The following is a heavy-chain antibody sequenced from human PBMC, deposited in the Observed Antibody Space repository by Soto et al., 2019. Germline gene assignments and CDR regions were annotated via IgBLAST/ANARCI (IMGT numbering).Heavy chain of an antibody. J-gene: IGHJ4*02. Sequence: QVQLVQSGAEVKKPGASVKVSCKASGYTFTSYGISWVRQAPGQGLEWMGWISAYNGNTNYAQKLQGRVTMTTDTSTSTAYMELRSLRSDDTAVYYCARKARDGYCGGDCYSDYWGQGTLVTVSS. CDR1: GYTFTSYG. CDR2: ISAYNGNT. V-gene: IGHV1-18*01. D-gene: IGHD2-21*02. CDR3: ARKARDGYCGGDCYSDY.